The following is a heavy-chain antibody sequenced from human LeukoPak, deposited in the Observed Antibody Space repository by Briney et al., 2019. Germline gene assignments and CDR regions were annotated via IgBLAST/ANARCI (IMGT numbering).Heavy chain of an antibody. CDR3: ARAVIVGATSDY. V-gene: IGHV1-18*01. Sequence: ASVKVSCKATGYIFSNYGISWVRQAPGHGLEWMGWISSGGNTNYAPKFQDRATMTTDTSTSTAYMELRSLRFDDTAVYYCARAVIVGATSDYWGQGTLVTVSS. CDR2: ISSGGNT. D-gene: IGHD1-26*01. J-gene: IGHJ4*02. CDR1: GYIFSNYG.